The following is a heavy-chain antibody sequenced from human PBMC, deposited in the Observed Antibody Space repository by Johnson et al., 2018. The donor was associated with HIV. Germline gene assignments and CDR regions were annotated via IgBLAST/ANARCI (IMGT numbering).Heavy chain of an antibody. D-gene: IGHD2-15*01. CDR3: ARDTRFCSGGSWAM. CDR1: GLTFSSYW. Sequence: VQLVESGGGLVKPGGSLRLSCAASGLTFSSYWMHWVRQAPGKGLEWVGRIKSKTDGGTTDYAAPVKGRFSISRDDSKNTLYLQMNSLRAEDTAVYYCARDTRFCSGGSWAMWG. V-gene: IGHV3-15*01. J-gene: IGHJ1*01. CDR2: IKSKTDGGTT.